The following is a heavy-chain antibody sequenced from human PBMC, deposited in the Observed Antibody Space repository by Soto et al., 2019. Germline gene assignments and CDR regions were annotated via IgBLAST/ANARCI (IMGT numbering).Heavy chain of an antibody. CDR2: IYSGGST. CDR3: ARESWYYFDY. V-gene: IGHV3-53*01. CDR1: GFTVSSNY. J-gene: IGHJ4*02. Sequence: PGGSLRLSCAASGFTVSSNYMSWVRQAPGKGLEWVSVIYSGGSTYYADSVKGRFTISRDTSKNTLYLYMNILRAEDTAVYYCARESWYYFDYWGQGTLVTVSS. D-gene: IGHD6-13*01.